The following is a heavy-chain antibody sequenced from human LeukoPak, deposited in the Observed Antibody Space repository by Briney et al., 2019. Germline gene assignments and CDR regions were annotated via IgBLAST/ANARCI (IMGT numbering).Heavy chain of an antibody. CDR3: GRSYGSGSFYYYYGMDV. Sequence: SVRVSCKASGGTFSSYAISWVRQAPGQGLEWMGGIIPIFGTANYAQKFQGRVTITADESTSTAYMELSSLRSEDTAVYYCGRSYGSGSFYYYYGMDVWGQGTTVTVSS. D-gene: IGHD3-10*01. V-gene: IGHV1-69*13. CDR1: GGTFSSYA. CDR2: IIPIFGTA. J-gene: IGHJ6*02.